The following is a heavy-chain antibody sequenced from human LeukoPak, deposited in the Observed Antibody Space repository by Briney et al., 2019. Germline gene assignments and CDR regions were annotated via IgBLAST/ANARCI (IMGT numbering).Heavy chain of an antibody. D-gene: IGHD6-13*01. CDR1: GFIISNYA. CDR2: ISGNGGST. CDR3: VKDLYKGDSSSWYYFDY. Sequence: GGSLRLSCSASGFIISNYAMHWVRQAPGKGLEYVSAISGNGGSTYYADSVKGRFTISRDNSKNTLYLQMSSLRAEDTAIYHCVKDLYKGDSSSWYYFDYWGQGTLVTVSS. V-gene: IGHV3-64D*06. J-gene: IGHJ4*02.